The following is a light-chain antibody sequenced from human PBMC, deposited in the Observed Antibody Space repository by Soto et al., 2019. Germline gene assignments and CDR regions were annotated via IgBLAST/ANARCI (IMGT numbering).Light chain of an antibody. V-gene: IGKV3D-11*03. J-gene: IGKJ3*01. CDR1: QSIRTN. Sequence: EIVLTQSPATMSVSAGGTVTLSCRASQSIRTNVAWYQQIPGQAPRLLVYDASNRATGIPDRFSGSGSGTDFTLTISRLEPEDFAVYYCQQSATFAPGTKVDI. CDR2: DAS. CDR3: QQSAT.